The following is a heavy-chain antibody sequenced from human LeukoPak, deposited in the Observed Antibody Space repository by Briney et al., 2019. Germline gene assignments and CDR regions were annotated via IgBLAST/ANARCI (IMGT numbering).Heavy chain of an antibody. D-gene: IGHD5-18*01. Sequence: ASVKVSCKASGYTFTGHYIHWVRQAPGQGLEGMGWIKPDSGATNSAQKFQGRVTMTRDTSISTAHMELSRLTSDDTAVYYCARPEYRYGYILDYWGQGTLVTVSS. CDR2: IKPDSGAT. CDR3: ARPEYRYGYILDY. V-gene: IGHV1-2*02. CDR1: GYTFTGHY. J-gene: IGHJ4*02.